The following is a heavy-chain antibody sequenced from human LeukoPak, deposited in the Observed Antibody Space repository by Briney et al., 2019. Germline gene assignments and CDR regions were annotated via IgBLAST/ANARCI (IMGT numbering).Heavy chain of an antibody. CDR1: GYTFTGYY. CDR3: ARDQRGYYDILTGYYGIDY. J-gene: IGHJ4*02. CDR2: INPNSGGT. V-gene: IGHV1-2*02. Sequence: ASVKVSCKASGYTFTGYYMHWVRQAPGQGLEWMGWINPNSGGTNYAQKFQGRVTMTRDTSISTAYMELSRLRSDDTAVYYCARDQRGYYDILTGYYGIDYWGQGTLVTVSS. D-gene: IGHD3-9*01.